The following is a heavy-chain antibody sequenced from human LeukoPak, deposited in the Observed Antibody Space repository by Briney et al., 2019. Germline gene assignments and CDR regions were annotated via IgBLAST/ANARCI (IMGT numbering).Heavy chain of an antibody. CDR1: GFTFSSYG. V-gene: IGHV3-30*18. D-gene: IGHD3-10*01. CDR2: ISYDGSNK. CDR3: AKEVYYYGSGSPFDY. J-gene: IGHJ4*02. Sequence: GGSLRLSCAASGFTFSSYGMHWVRQAPGKGLEWVAVISYDGSNKYYADSVKGRFTISRDNSKSTLYLQMNSLRAEDTAVYYCAKEVYYYGSGSPFDYWGQGTLVTVSS.